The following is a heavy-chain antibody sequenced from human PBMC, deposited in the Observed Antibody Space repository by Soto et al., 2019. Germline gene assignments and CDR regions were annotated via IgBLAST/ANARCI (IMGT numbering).Heavy chain of an antibody. J-gene: IGHJ6*02. CDR2: IYHSGST. Sequence: RLRETLSLTCTVSGGSVRSDSFYWSWIRQPPGKGLEWIAFIYHSGSTNYNPSLNSRVTISVDTSKNQFSLKLSSVTAADTAVYYCARAGYCSSKSCYGAYGMDVWGQGTTVTVSS. V-gene: IGHV4-61*01. D-gene: IGHD2-2*01. CDR1: GGSVRSDSFY. CDR3: ARAGYCSSKSCYGAYGMDV.